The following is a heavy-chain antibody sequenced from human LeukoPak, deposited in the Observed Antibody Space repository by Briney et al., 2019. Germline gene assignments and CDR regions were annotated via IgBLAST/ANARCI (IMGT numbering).Heavy chain of an antibody. CDR3: SRHADCTNGVCYVRAFDI. V-gene: IGHV4-59*08. Sequence: PSETLSLTCTVSGCSISSYYWSWIRQPPGKGLEWLGYIYYSGSTTYNPYLKRRVTIFVDTSKNQYSLKLSSVTAADTAVYYCSRHADCTNGVCYVRAFDIWGQGTMVTVSS. D-gene: IGHD2-8*01. J-gene: IGHJ3*02. CDR1: GCSISSYY. CDR2: IYYSGST.